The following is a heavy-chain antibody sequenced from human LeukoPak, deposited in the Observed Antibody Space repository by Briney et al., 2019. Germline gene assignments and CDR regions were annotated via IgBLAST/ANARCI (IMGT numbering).Heavy chain of an antibody. V-gene: IGHV1-18*01. CDR3: ARDVLSGGLDVFDI. D-gene: IGHD3-10*01. CDR1: GYTFTNYG. CDR2: ISGHSGNT. J-gene: IGHJ3*02. Sequence: GASVKVSCKTSGYTFTNYGISWVRQAPGQGLEWMGWISGHSGNTKYAQRLQGRVIMTTDTSTSTAYMELRSLKSDDTAVYYCARDVLSGGLDVFDIWGQGTMVIVSS.